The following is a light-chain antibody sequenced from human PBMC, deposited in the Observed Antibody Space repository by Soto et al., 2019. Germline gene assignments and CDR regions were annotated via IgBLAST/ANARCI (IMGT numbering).Light chain of an antibody. V-gene: IGKV3-15*01. Sequence: EIVMTQSPATLSVSPGERATLSCRASQSVSSNLAWYQQKPGQAPKLLIYGASTMHTGIPARFSGSGSGTDFTLTISSLQPEDFAVYYCQQSYNCFWTFGQGTRVEVK. CDR3: QQSYNCFWT. CDR1: QSVSSN. CDR2: GAS. J-gene: IGKJ1*01.